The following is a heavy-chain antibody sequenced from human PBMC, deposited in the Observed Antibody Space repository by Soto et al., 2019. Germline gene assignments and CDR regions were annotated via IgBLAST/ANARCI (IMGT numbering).Heavy chain of an antibody. CDR2: FRTSGDGRTT. D-gene: IGHD3-10*01. CDR1: GVSFSGYD. V-gene: IGHV3-23*01. J-gene: IGHJ4*01. CDR3: AKKVNSGPGSQYFDY. Sequence: ETLSLTCAVYGVSFSGYDWSWLRQPPGKGLEWVSGFRTSGDGRTTYYPHSLKDRFTIPSHNPQHMLSLQMNSLRAEDTAIYYCAKKVNSGPGSQYFDYWGQGTLVTVSS.